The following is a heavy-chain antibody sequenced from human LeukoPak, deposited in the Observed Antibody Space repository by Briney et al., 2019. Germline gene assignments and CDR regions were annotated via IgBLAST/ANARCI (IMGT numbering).Heavy chain of an antibody. CDR2: IYYDGST. CDR3: ARRGRSYYYDSSGLKLGYYFDY. CDR1: GGSISSRSYY. V-gene: IGHV4-39*07. J-gene: IGHJ4*02. D-gene: IGHD3-22*01. Sequence: ASETLSLTCTVSGGSISSRSYYWGWIRHPPGKGLEWIGTIYYDGSTYYNPSLKSRVTMSIDTSKSQFSLKLSSVTAADTAVYYCARRGRSYYYDSSGLKLGYYFDYWGQGTLVTVSS.